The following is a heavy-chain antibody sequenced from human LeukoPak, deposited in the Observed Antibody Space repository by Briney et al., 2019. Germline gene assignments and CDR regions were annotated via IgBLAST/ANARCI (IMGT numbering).Heavy chain of an antibody. J-gene: IGHJ4*02. CDR2: IYTNGNTT. D-gene: IGHD5-24*01. CDR1: GFTFSNSL. Sequence: TLRLSCAASGFTFSNSLIHWGREVPREGVVWVARIYTNGNTTHYAGSVKGRFTISRDNAKNTLYLQMNSLRAEDTAVYYCATDRDGYKYWGQGTLVSVSS. V-gene: IGHV3-74*01. CDR3: ATDRDGYKY.